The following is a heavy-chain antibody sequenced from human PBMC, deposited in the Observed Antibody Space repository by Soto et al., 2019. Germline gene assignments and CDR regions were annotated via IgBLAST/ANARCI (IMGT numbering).Heavy chain of an antibody. D-gene: IGHD4-17*01. CDR2: IYHSGST. V-gene: IGHV4-30-2*01. CDR1: GGSISSGGYS. CDR3: ATMTTLTTRAIDI. Sequence: QLQLQESGSGLVKPSQTLSLTCAVAGGSISSGGYSWNWIRQPPGKGLECIGYIYHSGSTYYNPSLKSRVTISLDRSKDQFSLKLSSVTAADTAVYYCATMTTLTTRAIDIWGQGTMVTVSS. J-gene: IGHJ3*02.